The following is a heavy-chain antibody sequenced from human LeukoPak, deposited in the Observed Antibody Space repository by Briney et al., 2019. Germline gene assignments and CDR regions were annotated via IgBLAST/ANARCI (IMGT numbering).Heavy chain of an antibody. CDR1: GFTLRSYT. CDR3: GKDPNGNFIGAFDF. D-gene: IGHD4-23*01. CDR2: IGISSNKI. Sequence: PGGSLSLSCAASGFTLRSYTMNWVRQAPGKGLEWVSSIGISSNKIYYADSVKGRFIISRDNAKNSVYLQMNSLRAEDTAVYYCGKDPNGNFIGAFDFWGQGTMVTVSS. J-gene: IGHJ3*01. V-gene: IGHV3-21*04.